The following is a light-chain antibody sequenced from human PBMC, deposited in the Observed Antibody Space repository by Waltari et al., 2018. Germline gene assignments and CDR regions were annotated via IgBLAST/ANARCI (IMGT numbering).Light chain of an antibody. CDR1: QSISSY. CDR3: QQYYTTLYT. CDR2: ATS. V-gene: IGKV1-39*01. J-gene: IGKJ2*01. Sequence: DIQMTQSPSSLSASVGDRVTITCRESQSISSYLNWYQQKPGKAPELLIYATSSLQSGVPSRFSGSGSGTDFTLTISSLQAEDVAVYYCQQYYTTLYTFGQGTKLEIK.